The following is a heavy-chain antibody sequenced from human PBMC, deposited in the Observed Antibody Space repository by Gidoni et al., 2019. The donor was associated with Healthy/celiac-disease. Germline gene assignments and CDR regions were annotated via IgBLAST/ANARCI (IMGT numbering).Heavy chain of an antibody. J-gene: IGHJ4*02. CDR2: IKSKTDGGTT. CDR3: TTEFGDGYIYLHDY. V-gene: IGHV3-15*01. D-gene: IGHD3-10*01. Sequence: EVQLVESGGGLVKPGGSLRLSCAASGFTFSNAWMSWVRQSPGKGLEWVGRIKSKTDGGTTDYAAPVKGRFTISRDDSKNTLYLQMNSLKTEDTAVYYCTTEFGDGYIYLHDYWGQGTLVTVSS. CDR1: GFTFSNAW.